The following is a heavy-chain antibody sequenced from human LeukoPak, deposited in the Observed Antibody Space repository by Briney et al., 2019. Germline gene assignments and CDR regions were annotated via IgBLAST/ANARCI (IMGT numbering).Heavy chain of an antibody. CDR1: GFTFSNYG. J-gene: IGHJ5*02. CDR2: ISGSGGST. CDR3: AKSDRIQLWLNWFDP. D-gene: IGHD5-18*01. V-gene: IGHV3-23*01. Sequence: GGSLRLSCAASGFTFSNYGLSWVRQAPGKGLEWVSAISGSGGSTYYADSVKGRFTISRDNSKNTLYLQMNSLRAEDTAVYYCAKSDRIQLWLNWFDPWGQGTLVTVSS.